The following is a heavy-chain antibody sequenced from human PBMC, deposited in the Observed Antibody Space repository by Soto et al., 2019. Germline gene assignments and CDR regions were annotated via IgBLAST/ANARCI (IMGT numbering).Heavy chain of an antibody. CDR1: GFTFSSYA. D-gene: IGHD3-22*01. CDR2: ISGSGGST. Sequence: GGSLRLSCAASGFTFSSYAMSWVRQDPGKGLEWVSAISGSGGSTYYADSVKGRFTISRDNSKNTLYLQMNSLRAEDTAVYYCAKEVYYDSIVVYGMDVWGQGTTVTVSS. V-gene: IGHV3-23*01. J-gene: IGHJ6*02. CDR3: AKEVYYDSIVVYGMDV.